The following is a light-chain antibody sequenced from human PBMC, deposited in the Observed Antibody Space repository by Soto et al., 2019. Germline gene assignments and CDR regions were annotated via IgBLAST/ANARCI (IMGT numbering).Light chain of an antibody. CDR3: QKYNKAPWI. V-gene: IGKV1-27*01. J-gene: IGKJ1*01. CDR1: RDIDNS. CDR2: AAS. Sequence: DIQVTQSPPSLSASVGDRVTITCRASRDIDNSLAWYQQVPGKAPKLLIYAASTLQSGVPSRFRGSGSGTSFILTIKSLQPEDVATYYCQKYNKAPWIFGQGNKVEV.